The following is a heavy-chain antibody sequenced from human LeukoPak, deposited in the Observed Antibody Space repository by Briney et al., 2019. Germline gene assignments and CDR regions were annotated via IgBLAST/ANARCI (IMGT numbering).Heavy chain of an antibody. CDR1: GGSISSSSYY. D-gene: IGHD6-19*01. J-gene: IGHJ5*02. Sequence: SETLSLTCSVSGGSISSSSYYWGWIRQPPGKGLEWIGSIYYSGSTYYNPSLKSRVTISVDMSKNQFSLKLSSVTAADTAVYYCARLPPPGIAVAGKQGGWFDPWGQGTLVTVSS. CDR3: ARLPPPGIAVAGKQGGWFDP. V-gene: IGHV4-39*01. CDR2: IYYSGST.